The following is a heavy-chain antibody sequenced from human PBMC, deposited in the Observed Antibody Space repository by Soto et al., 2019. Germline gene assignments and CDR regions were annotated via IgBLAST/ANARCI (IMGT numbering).Heavy chain of an antibody. J-gene: IGHJ4*02. CDR1: GFTFSNHW. D-gene: IGHD1-26*01. V-gene: IGHV3-74*01. CDR2: FNLYGSTT. Sequence: EVQLVESGGGYVQPRGSLRLSCAASGFTFSNHWMHWVRQAPGKGLVWVSRFNLYGSTTAYADSVKGRFTISRDNAKNTLHLQMNSLRAEDTAVYYCVGTGSNSYWGQGTLVTVSS. CDR3: VGTGSNSY.